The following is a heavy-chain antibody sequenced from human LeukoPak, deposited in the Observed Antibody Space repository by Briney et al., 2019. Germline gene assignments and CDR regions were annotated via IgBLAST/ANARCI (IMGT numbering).Heavy chain of an antibody. D-gene: IGHD2-15*01. V-gene: IGHV3-20*04. CDR3: ARVGSGGPFHYYYYYYMDV. CDR1: GFSLEDYG. CDR2: INWSGGST. Sequence: GGSLRLSCAASGFSLEDYGMTWVRQAPGKGLEWVSGINWSGGSTGYADSVKGRFTISRDNAENSLYLQLNSLRAEDTALNYCARVGSGGPFHYYYYYYMDVWGKGTTVSVSS. J-gene: IGHJ6*03.